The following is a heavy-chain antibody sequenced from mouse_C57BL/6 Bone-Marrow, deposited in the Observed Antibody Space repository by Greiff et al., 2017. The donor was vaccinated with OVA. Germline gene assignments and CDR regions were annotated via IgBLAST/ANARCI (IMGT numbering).Heavy chain of an antibody. CDR1: GYTFTSYG. CDR3: TRSAPEFAY. J-gene: IGHJ3*01. V-gene: IGHV1-81*01. Sequence: QVQLQQSGAELARPGASVKLSCKASGYTFTSYGISWVKQRTGQGLEWIGVIYPRSGNTYYNEKFKGKATLTADKSSSTSYMGLRSLTSEDSAVYFCTRSAPEFAYWCQGTLVTVSA. CDR2: IYPRSGNT.